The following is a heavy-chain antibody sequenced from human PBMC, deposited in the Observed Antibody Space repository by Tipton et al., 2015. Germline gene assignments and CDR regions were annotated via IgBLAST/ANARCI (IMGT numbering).Heavy chain of an antibody. V-gene: IGHV4-38-2*02. CDR3: ARDLEHGMDV. J-gene: IGHJ6*02. CDR1: AYSISSDYY. D-gene: IGHD5-24*01. CDR2: ISHSGNT. Sequence: TLSLTCAVSAYSISSDYYWGWIRQTPGKGLEWIGSISHSGNTYYNPSLKSRVTMSRDTSKNQFSLKLTSVTAADTAVYYCARDLEHGMDVWGHGTTVTVSS.